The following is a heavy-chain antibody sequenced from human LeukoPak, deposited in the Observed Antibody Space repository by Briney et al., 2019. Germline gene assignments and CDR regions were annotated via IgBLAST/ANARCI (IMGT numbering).Heavy chain of an antibody. V-gene: IGHV4-61*08. CDR2: IYYSGST. J-gene: IGHJ3*02. CDR1: GGSISSGGYY. Sequence: SETLSLTCTVSGGSISSGGYYWSWIRQHPGKGLEWIGYIYYSGSTNYNPSLKSRVTISVDTSKNQFSLKLSSVTAADTAVYYCAREGGAGTLDAFDIWGQGTMVTVSS. CDR3: AREGGAGTLDAFDI. D-gene: IGHD6-19*01.